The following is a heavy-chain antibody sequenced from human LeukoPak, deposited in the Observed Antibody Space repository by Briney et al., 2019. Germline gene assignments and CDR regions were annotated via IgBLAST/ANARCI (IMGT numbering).Heavy chain of an antibody. CDR1: GFTFSSYA. J-gene: IGHJ4*02. V-gene: IGHV3-23*01. CDR3: GRGHRFCSRGNCNSPVDY. D-gene: IGHD2-15*01. CDR2: ISGSGGST. Sequence: GGSLRLSYAAAGFTFSSYAMSWVRQAPGKGLEWVSTISGSGGSTYYADSVKDRFTISRDNSKNTLYLQMNSLRAEDTAVYYCGRGHRFCSRGNCNSPVDYWGQGTLVTVSS.